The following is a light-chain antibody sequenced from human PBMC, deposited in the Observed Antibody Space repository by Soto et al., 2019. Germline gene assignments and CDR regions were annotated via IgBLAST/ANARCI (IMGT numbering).Light chain of an antibody. Sequence: QSVLTQPPSVSGAPGQRVTISCTGSSSNIGAGYDVHWYQQIPGTAPKLLIYLNNNRPSGVHDRLSGSKSGTSASLAITGLQAEDEADYYCQSYDSSLSAWVFGGGTKLTVL. V-gene: IGLV1-40*01. J-gene: IGLJ3*02. CDR2: LNN. CDR1: SSNIGAGYD. CDR3: QSYDSSLSAWV.